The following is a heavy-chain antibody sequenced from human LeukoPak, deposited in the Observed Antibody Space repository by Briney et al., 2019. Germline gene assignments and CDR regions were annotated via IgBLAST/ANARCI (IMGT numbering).Heavy chain of an antibody. D-gene: IGHD5-12*01. CDR1: GFTFSTYS. CDR2: ISSSANYI. V-gene: IGHV3-21*01. CDR3: ARSGRGYEDAFDI. J-gene: IGHJ3*02. Sequence: PGGSLRLSCAASGFTFSTYSMNWVRQAPGKGLEWVSSISSSANYIYYAGSVKGRFTNSRDNAKNSLYLQMNSLRAEDTAVYYCARSGRGYEDAFDIWGQGTMVIVSS.